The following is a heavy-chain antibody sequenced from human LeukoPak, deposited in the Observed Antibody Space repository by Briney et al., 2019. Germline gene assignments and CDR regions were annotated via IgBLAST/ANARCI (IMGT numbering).Heavy chain of an antibody. Sequence: GASVKVSCKASGGTFSSQTINWVRQAPGGGLEWMGRIIPVFGVADCAQKFQGRVTITTDEPTSTGYMELSSLTFDDTAVYYCARGHYGSGFWGQGTLVIVSS. V-gene: IGHV1-69*05. CDR2: IIPVFGVA. CDR3: ARGHYGSGF. D-gene: IGHD3-10*01. CDR1: GGTFSSQT. J-gene: IGHJ4*02.